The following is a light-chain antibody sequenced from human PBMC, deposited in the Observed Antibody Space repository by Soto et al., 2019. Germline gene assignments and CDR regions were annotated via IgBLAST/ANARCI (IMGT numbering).Light chain of an antibody. CDR3: QQYGTSPRLA. CDR2: GVS. V-gene: IGKV3-20*01. Sequence: EVVLTQSPGTLSVSPGESATLSCRASQSVNSHLAWYQQKPGQAPRLLIYGVSGRATGIPDRFSGCGSGTDFTLTISRLEPEDFAVYYCQQYGTSPRLAFGGGTKVEIK. CDR1: QSVNSH. J-gene: IGKJ4*01.